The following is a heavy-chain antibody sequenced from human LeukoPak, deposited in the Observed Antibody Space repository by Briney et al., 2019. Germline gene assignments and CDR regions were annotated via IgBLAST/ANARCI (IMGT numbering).Heavy chain of an antibody. CDR3: ARAIFGVVSRYNWFDP. D-gene: IGHD3-3*01. Sequence: SQTLSLTCAVSGGSISSGGYSWSWIRQPPGKGLEWIGYIYHSGSTYYSPSLKSRVTISVDRSKNQFSLKLSSVTAADTAVYYCARAIFGVVSRYNWFDPWGQGTLVTVSS. CDR1: GGSISSGGYS. V-gene: IGHV4-30-2*01. J-gene: IGHJ5*02. CDR2: IYHSGST.